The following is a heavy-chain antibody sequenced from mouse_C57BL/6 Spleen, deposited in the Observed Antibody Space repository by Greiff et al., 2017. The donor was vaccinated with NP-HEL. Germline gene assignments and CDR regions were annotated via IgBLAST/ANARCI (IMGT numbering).Heavy chain of an antibody. Sequence: EVQLVESGGGLVQPKGSLKLSCAASGFSFNTYAMNWVRQAPGKGLEWVARIRSKSNNYATYYADSVKDRFTISRDDSESMLYLQMNNLKTEDTAMYYCVRLAYYSNYFDYWGQGTTLTVSS. CDR1: GFSFNTYA. J-gene: IGHJ2*01. CDR3: VRLAYYSNYFDY. D-gene: IGHD2-5*01. CDR2: IRSKSNNYAT. V-gene: IGHV10-1*01.